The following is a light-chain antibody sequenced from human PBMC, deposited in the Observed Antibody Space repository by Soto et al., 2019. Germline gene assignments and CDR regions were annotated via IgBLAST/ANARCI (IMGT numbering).Light chain of an antibody. V-gene: IGLV2-8*01. CDR3: AVWDESMTGWV. CDR2: EVS. J-gene: IGLJ3*02. Sequence: QSVLTQPPSAAGSPGQSVTISCTGTSTDVGGYNYVSWYQQYPGKAPKLMIYEVSKRPSGVPDRFSGSKSGNTASLTVSGLQAEDEADYYCAVWDESMTGWVFGGGT. CDR1: STDVGGYNY.